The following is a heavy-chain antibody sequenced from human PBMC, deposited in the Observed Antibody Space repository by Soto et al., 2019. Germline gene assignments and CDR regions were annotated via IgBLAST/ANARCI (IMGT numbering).Heavy chain of an antibody. CDR3: ARDGQFRAVAGNGFYYYYGMDV. CDR1: GGSFSRYA. D-gene: IGHD6-19*01. J-gene: IGHJ6*02. CDR2: IIPIFGTA. Sequence: GASVKVSCKASGGSFSRYAISWVRQDNGQGLEWMGGIIPIFGTANYAQKFQGRVTITADESTSTAYMELSSLRSEDTAVYYCARDGQFRAVAGNGFYYYYGMDVWGQGTTVTVSS. V-gene: IGHV1-69*13.